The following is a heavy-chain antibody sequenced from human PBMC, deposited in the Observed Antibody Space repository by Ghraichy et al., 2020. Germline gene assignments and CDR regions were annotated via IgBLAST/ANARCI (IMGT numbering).Heavy chain of an antibody. V-gene: IGHV3-21*01. Sequence: SCAASGFTFSSYSMNWVRQAPGKGLEWVSSISSSSSYIYYADSVKGRFTISRDNAKNSLYLQMNSLRAEDTAVYYCAPLGPITMVRGHGGDYWGQGTLVTVSS. CDR3: APLGPITMVRGHGGDY. CDR2: ISSSSSYI. D-gene: IGHD3-10*01. CDR1: GFTFSSYS. J-gene: IGHJ4*02.